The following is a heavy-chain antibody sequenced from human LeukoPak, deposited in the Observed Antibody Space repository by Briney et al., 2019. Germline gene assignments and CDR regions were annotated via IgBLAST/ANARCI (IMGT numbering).Heavy chain of an antibody. CDR2: INQDGSDK. J-gene: IGHJ4*02. CDR3: TLVQVAGVFDY. CDR1: GFSFSSSW. V-gene: IGHV3-7*03. Sequence: GGSLRLSCAASGFSFSSSWMSWVRQAPGKGLEWVANINQDGSDKYYVDSVKGRFTISRDNARNSLYLQMNSLRAEDTAVYYCTLVQVAGVFDYWGQGTLVTVSS. D-gene: IGHD6-19*01.